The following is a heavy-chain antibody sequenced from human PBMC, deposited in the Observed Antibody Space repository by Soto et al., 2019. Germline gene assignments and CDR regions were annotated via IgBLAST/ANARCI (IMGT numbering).Heavy chain of an antibody. CDR3: ARGRAVAALKDGMDV. CDR1: GYTFTGYY. CDR2: INPNSGGT. V-gene: IGHV1-2*04. J-gene: IGHJ6*02. D-gene: IGHD6-19*01. Sequence: GASVKVSCKASGYTFTGYYMHWVRQAPGQGLEWMGWINPNSGGTNYAQKFQGWVTMTRDTSISTAYMELSRLRSDDTAVYYCARGRAVAALKDGMDVWGQGTTVTVSS.